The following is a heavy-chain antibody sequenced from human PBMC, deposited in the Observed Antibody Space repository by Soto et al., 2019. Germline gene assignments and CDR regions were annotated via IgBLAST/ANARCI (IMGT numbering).Heavy chain of an antibody. CDR1: GGSISSGGYY. J-gene: IGHJ4*02. CDR2: IYYSGST. D-gene: IGHD1-7*01. Sequence: SETLSLTCTVSGGSISSGGYYWSWIRQHPGKGLEWIGYIYYSGSTYYNQSLKSRVTISVDTSKNQLSLKLSSVTAAYTAVYYCARAKYNWNYGLEFDYWGQGTLVTVSS. CDR3: ARAKYNWNYGLEFDY. V-gene: IGHV4-31*02.